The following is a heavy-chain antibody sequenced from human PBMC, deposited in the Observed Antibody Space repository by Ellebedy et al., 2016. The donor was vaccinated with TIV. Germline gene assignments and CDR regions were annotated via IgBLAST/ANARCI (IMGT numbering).Heavy chain of an antibody. V-gene: IGHV1-18*01. CDR3: ARDVTIFEYRAGGRLIDY. CDR2: INTYNSDT. Sequence: ASVKVSCXASGYPFTNYGITWVRQAPGQGLEWMGWINTYNSDTMYAQKLQGRVIMTTDRTTSTTYMELRSLRSDDTAVYYCARDVTIFEYRAGGRLIDYWGRGTLVTVSS. J-gene: IGHJ4*02. D-gene: IGHD3-3*01. CDR1: GYPFTNYG.